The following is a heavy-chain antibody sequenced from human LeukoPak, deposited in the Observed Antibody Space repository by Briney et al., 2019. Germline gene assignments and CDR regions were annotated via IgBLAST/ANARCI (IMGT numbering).Heavy chain of an antibody. CDR1: GFTFSSYS. J-gene: IGHJ4*02. Sequence: GGSLRLSCAASGFTFSSYSMNWVRQAPGEGLEWVSIVGGRGVKTYYADSVKGRFTISRDNSKNTVYLQMNSLRAEDTAVYYCAKRGDCSGTCTYDYWGQGTLVTVSS. D-gene: IGHD2-2*01. CDR3: AKRGDCSGTCTYDY. CDR2: VGGRGVKT. V-gene: IGHV3-23*01.